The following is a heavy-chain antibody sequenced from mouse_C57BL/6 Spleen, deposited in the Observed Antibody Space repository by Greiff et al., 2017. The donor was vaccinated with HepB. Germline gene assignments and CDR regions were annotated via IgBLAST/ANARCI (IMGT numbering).Heavy chain of an antibody. J-gene: IGHJ3*01. D-gene: IGHD5-1*01. CDR1: GYSITSGYY. CDR2: ISYDGSN. Sequence: VQLQQSGPGLVKPSQSLSLTCSVTGYSITSGYYWNWIRQFPGNKLEWMGYISYDGSNNYNPSLKNRISITRDTSKNQFFLKLNSVTTEDTATYYCAREEYWFAYWGQGTLVTVSA. CDR3: AREEYWFAY. V-gene: IGHV3-6*01.